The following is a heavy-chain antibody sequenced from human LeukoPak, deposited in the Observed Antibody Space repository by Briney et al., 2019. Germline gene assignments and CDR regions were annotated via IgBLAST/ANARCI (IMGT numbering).Heavy chain of an antibody. J-gene: IGHJ3*02. CDR1: GFTFSSYA. Sequence: GRSLRLSCVASGFTFSSYAMHWVRQAPGKGLEWVAVISYDGSNKYYADSVKGRFTISRDNSKNTLYLQMNSLRVEDTALYYCARAARAGAFKPSHDAFDIWGQGTMVTVSA. V-gene: IGHV3-30-3*01. CDR3: ARAARAGAFKPSHDAFDI. CDR2: ISYDGSNK. D-gene: IGHD1-14*01.